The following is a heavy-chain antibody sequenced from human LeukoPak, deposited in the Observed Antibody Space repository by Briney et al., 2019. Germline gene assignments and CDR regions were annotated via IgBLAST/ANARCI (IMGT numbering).Heavy chain of an antibody. J-gene: IGHJ5*02. CDR3: ARGPTYYYDSSGYTNWFDP. V-gene: IGHV1-8*01. D-gene: IGHD3-22*01. CDR2: MNPNSGNT. CDR1: GYTFTSYD. Sequence: ASVKVSCKASGYTFTSYDINWVRQATGQGLEWMGWMNPNSGNTGYAQKFQGRVTMTRNTSISTAYMELSSLRSEDTAVYYCARGPTYYYDSSGYTNWFDPWGREPWSPSPQ.